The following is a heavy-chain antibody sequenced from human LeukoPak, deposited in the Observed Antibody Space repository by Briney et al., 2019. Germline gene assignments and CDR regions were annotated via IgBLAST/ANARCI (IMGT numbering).Heavy chain of an antibody. J-gene: IGHJ4*02. CDR2: ISSSSSYI. V-gene: IGHV3-21*01. Sequence: GGSLRLSCAASGFTFSSYSMNWVRQAPGKGLEWVSSISSSSSYIYYADSVKGRFTISRDNAKNSLYLQMSSLRAEGTAVYYCARHNYPYDSGGYYYAYWGQGTLVTVSS. CDR1: GFTFSSYS. D-gene: IGHD3-22*01. CDR3: ARHNYPYDSGGYYYAY.